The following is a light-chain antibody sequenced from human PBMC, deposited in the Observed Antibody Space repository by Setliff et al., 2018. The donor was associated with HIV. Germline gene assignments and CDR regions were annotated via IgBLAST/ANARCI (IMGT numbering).Light chain of an antibody. J-gene: IGLJ1*01. V-gene: IGLV2-8*01. CDR3: CSNTGSNTYV. CDR2: EVS. CDR1: SSDVGGYNY. Sequence: QSALTQPPSASGSPGQSVTISCTGTSSDVGGYNYVSWYQQHPGKAPKLMIYEVSKRPSGVPDRFSGSKSGNTASLTVSGLQAEDEADYYCCSNTGSNTYVFGSGTKVTVL.